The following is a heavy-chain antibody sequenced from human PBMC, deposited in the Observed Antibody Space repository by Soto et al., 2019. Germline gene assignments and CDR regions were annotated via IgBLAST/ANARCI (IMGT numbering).Heavy chain of an antibody. Sequence: SETLSLTSTVSDGSVSSGSYYRSWIRQPPGKGLEWIGHIYYSGSTNYKPSLKSRVTISVDTSKNQFSLKLSSVTAADTAVYYCARGVAETRWYYYSHGMDVWGQGPPVPVS. V-gene: IGHV4-61*01. CDR2: IYYSGST. CDR1: DGSVSSGSYY. D-gene: IGHD6-19*01. J-gene: IGHJ6*02. CDR3: ARGVAETRWYYYSHGMDV.